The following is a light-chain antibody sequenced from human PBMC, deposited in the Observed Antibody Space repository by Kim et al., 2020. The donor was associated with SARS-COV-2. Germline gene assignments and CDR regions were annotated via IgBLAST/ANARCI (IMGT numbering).Light chain of an antibody. V-gene: IGLV2-14*03. CDR3: SSYTSSSTLWV. CDR1: NRDVGGYDY. J-gene: IGLJ3*02. CDR2: DVT. Sequence: QSALTQPASVSGSPGQSITISCTGTNRDVGGYDYVSWYQQHPGNASKLLIYDVTNRPSGVSNRFSGSKSGNTASLTISGLQAEDEADYYCSSYTSSSTLWVFGGGTQLTVL.